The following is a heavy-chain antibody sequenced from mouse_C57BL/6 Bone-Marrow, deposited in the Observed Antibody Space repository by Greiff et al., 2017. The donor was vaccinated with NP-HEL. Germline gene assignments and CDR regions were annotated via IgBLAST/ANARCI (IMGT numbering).Heavy chain of an antibody. CDR3: ARSEDYCSYDY. CDR2: INPGSGGT. D-gene: IGHD2-12*01. Sequence: QVQLQQSGAELVRPGTSVKVSCKASGYAFTNYLIEWVKQRPGQGLEWIGVINPGSGGTNYNEKFKGKATLTADKSSSTAYLQLSSLTSEDSAVYFCARSEDYCSYDYWDQGTTLTVSS. J-gene: IGHJ2*01. V-gene: IGHV1-54*01. CDR1: GYAFTNYL.